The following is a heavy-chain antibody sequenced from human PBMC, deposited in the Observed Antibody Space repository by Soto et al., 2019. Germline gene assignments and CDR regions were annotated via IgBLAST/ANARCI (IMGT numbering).Heavy chain of an antibody. J-gene: IGHJ4*02. CDR2: ISDSGRSA. D-gene: IGHD2-8*02. CDR3: AKDARRTGLVGHWID. Sequence: VQLLESGGGLVQPGGSLRLSCGASGFTASNYAMTWVRQAPGKGLQWVSTISDSGRSAYYADSVKGRFAISRDNSEKTLFLQMNDLRAEDTAVYFCAKDARRTGLVGHWIDWGQGTLVTVSS. V-gene: IGHV3-23*01. CDR1: GFTASNYA.